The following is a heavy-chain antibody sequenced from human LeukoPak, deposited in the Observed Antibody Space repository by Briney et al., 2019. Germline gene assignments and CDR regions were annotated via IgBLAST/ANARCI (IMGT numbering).Heavy chain of an antibody. CDR1: GYTFTGYY. CDR2: INPNSGGT. CDR3: ARDLHSSGYLGY. V-gene: IGHV1-2*06. Sequence: ASVKVSCKASGYTFTGYYMHWVRRAPGQGLEWMGRINPNSGGTNYAQKFQGRVTMTRDTSISTAYMELSRLRSDDTAVYYCARDLHSSGYLGYWGRGTLVTVSS. J-gene: IGHJ4*02. D-gene: IGHD3-22*01.